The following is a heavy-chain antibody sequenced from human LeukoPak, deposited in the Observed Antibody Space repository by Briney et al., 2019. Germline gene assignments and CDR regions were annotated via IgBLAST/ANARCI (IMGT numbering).Heavy chain of an antibody. Sequence: PSETLSLTCTVSGYSISSGYYWGWIRQPPGKGLEWIGSIYHSGSTYYNPSLKSRVTISVDTSKNQFSLKLSSVTAADTAVYYCAREERDCLDYWGRGTLVTVSS. J-gene: IGHJ4*02. CDR2: IYHSGST. CDR1: GYSISSGYY. V-gene: IGHV4-38-2*02. CDR3: AREERDCLDY. D-gene: IGHD2-21*02.